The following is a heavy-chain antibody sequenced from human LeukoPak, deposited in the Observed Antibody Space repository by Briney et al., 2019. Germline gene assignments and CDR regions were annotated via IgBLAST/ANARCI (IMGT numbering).Heavy chain of an antibody. CDR2: ISGDGTNT. CDR1: GFSFRSYW. V-gene: IGHV3-74*01. D-gene: IGHD5/OR15-5a*01. J-gene: IGHJ3*01. CDR3: TRDSPYSVPGPFDL. Sequence: PGGSLRLSCEASGFSFRSYWMHWVRQAPGKGLMWVARISGDGTNTTYADSVRGRFTISRDNAKSTLHLQMDGLTAEDTALYFCTRDSPYSVPGPFDLWGQGAMVTVSS.